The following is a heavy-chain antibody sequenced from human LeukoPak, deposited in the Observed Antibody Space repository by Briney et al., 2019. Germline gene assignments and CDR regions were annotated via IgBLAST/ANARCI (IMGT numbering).Heavy chain of an antibody. CDR2: MNLDGSEK. J-gene: IGHJ4*02. Sequence: GGSLRLSCAASGFTFSSYWMTWVRQAPGKGLKWVASMNLDGSEKYYVDSVKGRFIISRDNAKNSLFLQMNSLIAEDTAVYYCARDDGFSCYSYWGQGTLVTVSS. D-gene: IGHD3/OR15-3a*01. V-gene: IGHV3-7*01. CDR1: GFTFSSYW. CDR3: ARDDGFSCYSY.